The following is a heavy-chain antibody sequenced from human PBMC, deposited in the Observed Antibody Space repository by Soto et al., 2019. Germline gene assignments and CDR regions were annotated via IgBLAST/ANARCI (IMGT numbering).Heavy chain of an antibody. J-gene: IGHJ6*02. D-gene: IGHD2-15*01. Sequence: PGGSLRLSCAASGFTFSSYAMHWVRQAPGKGLEWVAVISYDGSNKYYADSVKGRFTISRDNSKNTLYLQWSSLKASDTAMYYCVSTPQETGHKTDYYYYGMDVWGQGTTVTVSS. CDR1: GFTFSSYA. V-gene: IGHV3-30-3*01. CDR3: VSTPQETGHKTDYYYYGMDV. CDR2: ISYDGSNK.